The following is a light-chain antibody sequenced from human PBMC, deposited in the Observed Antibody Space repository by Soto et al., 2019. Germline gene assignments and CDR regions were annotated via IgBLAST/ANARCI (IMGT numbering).Light chain of an antibody. Sequence: DIQMTQSPSTLSASIGDRVTITCRASQNISSWLSWYQQKPGKAPNLLVYQASILESGVPSRFSGSGSGTEFSLTISSLQPDDFATFYCKQYNSKSLSFGGGTKVDIK. V-gene: IGKV1-5*03. CDR2: QAS. CDR3: KQYNSKSLS. CDR1: QNISSW. J-gene: IGKJ4*01.